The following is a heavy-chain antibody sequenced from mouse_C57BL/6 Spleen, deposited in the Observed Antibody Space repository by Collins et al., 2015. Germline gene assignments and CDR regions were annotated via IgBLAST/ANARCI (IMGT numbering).Heavy chain of an antibody. J-gene: IGHJ3*01. CDR1: GYTFTNYG. CDR3: ARGYYGSSAY. CDR2: INTYTGEP. Sequence: QIQLVQSGPELKKPGETVKISCKASGYTFTNYGMNWVKQAPGKGLKWMGWINTYTGEPTYADDFKGRFAFSLETSASTAYLQINNLKNEDTATYFCARGYYGSSAYWGQGTLVTVSA. V-gene: IGHV9-3-1*01. D-gene: IGHD1-1*01.